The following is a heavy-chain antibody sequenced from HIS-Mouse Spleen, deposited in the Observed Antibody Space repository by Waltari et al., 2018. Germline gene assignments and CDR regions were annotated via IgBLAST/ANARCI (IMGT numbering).Heavy chain of an antibody. V-gene: IGHV4-39*07. Sequence: QLQLQESGPGLVKPSETLSRTCPVAGGSISSSSFYVGWIPDPPGKGLEWIGSIYYSGSTYYNPSLKSRVTISVDTSKNQFSLKLSSVTAADTAVYYCAREIPYSSSWYDWYFDLWGRGTLVTVSS. CDR1: GGSISSSSFY. CDR3: AREIPYSSSWYDWYFDL. D-gene: IGHD6-13*01. J-gene: IGHJ2*01. CDR2: IYYSGST.